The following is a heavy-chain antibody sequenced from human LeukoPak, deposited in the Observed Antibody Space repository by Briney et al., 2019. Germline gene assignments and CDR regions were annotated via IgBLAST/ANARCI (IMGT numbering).Heavy chain of an antibody. CDR3: AGDYGDYLGLDF. V-gene: IGHV4-34*01. D-gene: IGHD4-17*01. J-gene: IGHJ4*02. CDR2: INHSGST. Sequence: SETLSLTCAVYGGSFSGYYWSWIRQPPGKGLEWIGEINHSGSTNYNPSLKSRVTISVDTSKNQFSLKLSSVTAADTAVYYCAGDYGDYLGLDFWGQGTLITVAS. CDR1: GGSFSGYY.